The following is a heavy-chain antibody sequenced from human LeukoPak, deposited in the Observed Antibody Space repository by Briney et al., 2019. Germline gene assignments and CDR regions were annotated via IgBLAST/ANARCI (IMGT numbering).Heavy chain of an antibody. Sequence: ETLSLTCTVSGGSISSSSYYWGWVRQAPGKGLEWVSSISSSSSYIYYADSVKGRFTISRDNAKNSLYLQMNSLRAEDTAVYYCARDSGYYDSSGYYSGWFDPWGRGTLVTVSS. D-gene: IGHD3-22*01. V-gene: IGHV3-21*01. CDR3: ARDSGYYDSSGYYSGWFDP. J-gene: IGHJ5*02. CDR2: ISSSSSYI. CDR1: GGSISSSSYY.